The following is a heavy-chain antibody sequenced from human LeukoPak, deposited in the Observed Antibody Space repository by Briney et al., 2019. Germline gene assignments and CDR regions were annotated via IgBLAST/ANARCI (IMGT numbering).Heavy chain of an antibody. Sequence: PSETLSLTCTVSGYSISSAYYWGWIRQPPGKGLEWLGSMSHSGSTYYNASLKSRVTISEDTSKNQFSLKLSSVTAADTAVYYCGRGTKNSGCYPAYFDYWGQGTLVTVSS. CDR2: MSHSGST. CDR1: GYSISSAYY. D-gene: IGHD1-26*01. CDR3: GRGTKNSGCYPAYFDY. J-gene: IGHJ4*02. V-gene: IGHV4-38-2*02.